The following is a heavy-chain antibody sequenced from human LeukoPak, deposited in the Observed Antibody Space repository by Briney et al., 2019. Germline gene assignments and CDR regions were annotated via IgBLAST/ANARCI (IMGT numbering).Heavy chain of an antibody. CDR3: ASSYYYDSSGYFEDAFDI. CDR2: MNPNSGNT. Sequence: ASVKVSCKASGYTFTSYDINWVRQATGQGLEWMGWMNPNSGNTGYAQKFQGRVTMTRNTSISTAYMELSSLRSEDTAVYYCASSYYYDSSGYFEDAFDIWGQGTMVTVSS. V-gene: IGHV1-8*01. CDR1: GYTFTSYD. D-gene: IGHD3-22*01. J-gene: IGHJ3*02.